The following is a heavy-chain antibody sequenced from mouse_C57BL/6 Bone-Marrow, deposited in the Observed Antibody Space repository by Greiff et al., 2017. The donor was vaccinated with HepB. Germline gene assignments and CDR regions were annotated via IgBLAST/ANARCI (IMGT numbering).Heavy chain of an antibody. Sequence: EVKVEESGPGLVKPSQSLSLTCSVTGYSITSGYYWNWIRQFPGNKLEWMGYISYDGSNNYNPSLKNRISITRDTSKNQFFLKLNSVTTEDTATYYCARAYDYDERSYVDYWGQGTTLTVSS. V-gene: IGHV3-6*01. D-gene: IGHD2-4*01. J-gene: IGHJ2*01. CDR3: ARAYDYDERSYVDY. CDR1: GYSITSGYY. CDR2: ISYDGSN.